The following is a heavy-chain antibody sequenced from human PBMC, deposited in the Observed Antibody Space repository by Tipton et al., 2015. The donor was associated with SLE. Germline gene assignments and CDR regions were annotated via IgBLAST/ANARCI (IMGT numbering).Heavy chain of an antibody. Sequence: TLSLTCTVSGGSISSHYWSWIRQPPGKGLEWIGNLYYGGISNYNPSLRSRVTISEDTSKNQFSLRLSSVTAADTAVYYCARDGGGSKPASFWFFDLWGRGTLVTVSS. D-gene: IGHD2-2*01. V-gene: IGHV4-59*11. J-gene: IGHJ2*01. CDR3: ARDGGGSKPASFWFFDL. CDR1: GGSISSHY. CDR2: LYYGGIS.